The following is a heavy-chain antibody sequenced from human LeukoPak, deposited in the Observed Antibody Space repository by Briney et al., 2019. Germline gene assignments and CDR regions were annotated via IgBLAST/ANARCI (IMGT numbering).Heavy chain of an antibody. J-gene: IGHJ6*02. CDR3: ARGPMVRGVWSYYYGMDV. CDR2: ISSSSSTI. V-gene: IGHV3-48*02. CDR1: GFTFRNYW. D-gene: IGHD3-10*01. Sequence: GGSLRLSCAVSGFTFRNYWMNWVRQAPGKGLEWVSYISSSSSTIYYADSVKGRFTISRDNAKNSLYLQMNSLRDEDTAVYYCARGPMVRGVWSYYYGMDVWGQGTTVTVSS.